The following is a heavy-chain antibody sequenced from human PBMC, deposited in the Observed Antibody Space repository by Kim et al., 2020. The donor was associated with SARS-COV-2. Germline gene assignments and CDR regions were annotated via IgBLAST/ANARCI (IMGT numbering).Heavy chain of an antibody. CDR3: ARETPVRREYHFDY. V-gene: IGHV3-74*01. CDR2: VTRDGSTT. J-gene: IGHJ4*02. D-gene: IGHD3-10*01. CDR1: GFTFSSYW. Sequence: GGSLRLSCAASGFTFSSYWMHWVRQAPGKGLVWVSRVTRDGSTTNYADSVKGRFTISRDNAKNTLYLQMNSLRAEDTALYYCARETPVRREYHFDYWGQGTLVTVSS.